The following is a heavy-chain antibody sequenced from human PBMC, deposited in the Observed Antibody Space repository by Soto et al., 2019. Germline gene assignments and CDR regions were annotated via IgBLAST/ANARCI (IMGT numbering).Heavy chain of an antibody. CDR3: VKDREVTIFGVPASFDY. Sequence: GGSLRLSCSASCFPFITYAISWVRQAPGKGLEWVSVISGSGGSGGSTVYADSVKGRFTISRDNSKNTLFLQMNSLRDEDTAVYYCVKDREVTIFGVPASFDYRGQGTLVTVSS. V-gene: IGHV3-23*01. CDR1: CFPFITYA. J-gene: IGHJ4*02. CDR2: ISGSGGSGGST. D-gene: IGHD3-3*01.